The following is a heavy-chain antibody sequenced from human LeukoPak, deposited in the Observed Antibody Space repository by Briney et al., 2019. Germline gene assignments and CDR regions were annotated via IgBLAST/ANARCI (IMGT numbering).Heavy chain of an antibody. CDR3: ARSLAADYRVDY. CDR2: IYYSGST. J-gene: IGHJ4*02. Sequence: PSETLSLTCTVSGGSISSYYWSWIRQPPGKGLEWIGYIYYSGSTNYNPSLKSRVTISVDTSKNQFSLKLSSVTAADTAVYYCARSLAADYRVDYWGQGTLVTVSS. V-gene: IGHV4-59*12. D-gene: IGHD4-11*01. CDR1: GGSISSYY.